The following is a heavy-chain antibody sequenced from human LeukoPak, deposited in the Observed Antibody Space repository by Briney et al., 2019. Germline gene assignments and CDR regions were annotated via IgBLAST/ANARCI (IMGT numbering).Heavy chain of an antibody. CDR1: GFTFSTHA. CDR2: MSYDGNNK. Sequence: GGSLRLSCAASGFTFSTHAIHWVRQAPGKGLEWVAVMSYDGNNKYYADSVKGRFTISRDNSKNTLYLQMNNLITEDTAVYYCARDGDTAIRGVNFDYWGQGTLVTVSS. D-gene: IGHD3-10*01. J-gene: IGHJ4*02. V-gene: IGHV3-30-3*01. CDR3: ARDGDTAIRGVNFDY.